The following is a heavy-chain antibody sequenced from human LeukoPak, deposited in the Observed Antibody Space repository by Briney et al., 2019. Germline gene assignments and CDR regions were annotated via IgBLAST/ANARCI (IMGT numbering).Heavy chain of an antibody. V-gene: IGHV1-2*02. CDR3: ARGNCGGDCSLYYFDY. CDR1: GYTFTGYY. D-gene: IGHD2-21*02. J-gene: IGHJ4*02. Sequence: ASVKVSCKASGYTFTGYYMHWVRQAPGQGLEWMGWINPNRGGTNYAQKFQSRVTMTRDTSISTAYMELSRLRSDDTAVYYCARGNCGGDCSLYYFDYWGQGTLVTVSS. CDR2: INPNRGGT.